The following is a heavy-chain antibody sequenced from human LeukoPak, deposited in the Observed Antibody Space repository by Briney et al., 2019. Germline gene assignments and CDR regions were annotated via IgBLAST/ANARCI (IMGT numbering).Heavy chain of an antibody. CDR2: TYYRSKWYN. D-gene: IGHD6-19*01. CDR1: GYSVSSNSAA. V-gene: IGHV6-1*01. J-gene: IGHJ4*02. Sequence: SQTVSLTCAISGYSVSSNSAARNWIRQSPSRSLEWLGETYYRSKWYNDYAVSVKSRITINPDTSKNQFSLQLNSVTPEDTAVYYCVRITVAGTFDYWGQGTLVTVSS. CDR3: VRITVAGTFDY.